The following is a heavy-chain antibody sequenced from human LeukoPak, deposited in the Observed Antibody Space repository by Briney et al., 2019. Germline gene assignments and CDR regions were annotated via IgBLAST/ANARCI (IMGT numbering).Heavy chain of an antibody. D-gene: IGHD2-2*02. CDR1: GCDFSSFD. J-gene: IGHJ4*02. V-gene: IGHV1-8*01. CDR3: ARGTPYCSSASCYNY. CDR2: VNPNSGNS. Sequence: GASVKVSCKASGCDFSSFDVNWVRQAPGQGLEWMGWVNPNSGNSGYAQKFQGRVPMTRDTSISTAYMELINLRSDDTAVYYCARGTPYCSSASCYNYWGQGSLVTVSS.